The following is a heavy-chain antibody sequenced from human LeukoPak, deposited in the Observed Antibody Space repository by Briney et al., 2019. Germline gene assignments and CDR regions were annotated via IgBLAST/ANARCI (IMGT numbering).Heavy chain of an antibody. D-gene: IGHD3-9*01. V-gene: IGHV1-2*02. J-gene: IGHJ4*02. CDR2: INPNSGGT. CDR1: GYTLTGYY. Sequence: ASVKVSCKASGYTLTGYYMHWVRQAPGQGLEWMGWINPNSGGTNYAQKFQGRVTMTRDTSISTAYMELSRLRSDDTAVYYCARDLRYYDILTGYYKYYFDYWGQGTLVTVSS. CDR3: ARDLRYYDILTGYYKYYFDY.